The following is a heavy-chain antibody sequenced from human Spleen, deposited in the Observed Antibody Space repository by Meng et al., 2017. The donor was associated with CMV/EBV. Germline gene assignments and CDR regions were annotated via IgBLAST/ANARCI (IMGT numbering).Heavy chain of an antibody. CDR2: IYYSGST. Sequence: QVHLQDSGPGLVKPFKTLSLTCTVSGGSISSGDYYWSWIRQPPGKGLEWIGYIYYSGSTYYNPSLKSRVTISVDTSKNQFSLKLSSVTAADTAVYYCARGDAVYSSSSPFFDYWGQGTLVTVSS. D-gene: IGHD6-6*01. CDR3: ARGDAVYSSSSPFFDY. CDR1: GGSISSGDYY. J-gene: IGHJ4*02. V-gene: IGHV4-30-4*08.